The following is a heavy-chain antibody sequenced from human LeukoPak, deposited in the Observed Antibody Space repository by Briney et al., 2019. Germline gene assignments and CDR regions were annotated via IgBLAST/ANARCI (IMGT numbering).Heavy chain of an antibody. J-gene: IGHJ5*02. CDR1: GYRFTSYW. CDR2: IYPGNSDT. V-gene: IGHV5-51*01. CDR3: ARHVDYDFWSGYYPGSAWFDP. D-gene: IGHD3-3*01. Sequence: GESLKISCKGSGYRFTSYWIDWVRQMPGKGMEWMGIIYPGNSDTRYSPSFQGQVTISADKSISTAYLRWSSLKASDTAMYYCARHVDYDFWSGYYPGSAWFDPWGQGTLVTVSS.